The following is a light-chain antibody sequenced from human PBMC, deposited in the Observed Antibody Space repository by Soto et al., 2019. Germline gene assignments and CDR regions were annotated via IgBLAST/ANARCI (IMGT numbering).Light chain of an antibody. CDR2: GAS. Sequence: EIVMTQSPATLSVSTGERATLSCRASQSVSSNLAWYQQKPGQAPRLLIYGASTRATGIPARCSGSGYGTEFTLTISSLQSEDFAVYYCQQYNNWPPYTFGQGTKLEIK. J-gene: IGKJ2*01. CDR1: QSVSSN. CDR3: QQYNNWPPYT. V-gene: IGKV3-15*01.